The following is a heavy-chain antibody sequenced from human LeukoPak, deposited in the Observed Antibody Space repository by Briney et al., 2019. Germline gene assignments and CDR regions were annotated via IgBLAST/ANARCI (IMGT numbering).Heavy chain of an antibody. Sequence: GGSLRLSCAAPGFTFSGSAMHWVRQASGKGLERVGRIRSKGNNYATAYAASVTGRFTISRDDTKNTDYLQIDSQKTADTAGTYCTGLYDWGFDYWGQGTLVTVSS. J-gene: IGHJ4*02. D-gene: IGHD3-16*01. CDR3: TGLYDWGFDY. V-gene: IGHV3-73*01. CDR2: IRSKGNNYAT. CDR1: GFTFSGSA.